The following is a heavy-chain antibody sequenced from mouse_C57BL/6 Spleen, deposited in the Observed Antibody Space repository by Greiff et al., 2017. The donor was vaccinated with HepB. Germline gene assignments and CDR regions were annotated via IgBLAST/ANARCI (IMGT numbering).Heavy chain of an antibody. V-gene: IGHV1-42*01. D-gene: IGHD2-4*01. CDR2: INPSTGGT. Sequence: EVQLQQSGPELVKPGASVKISCKASGYSFTGYYMNWVKQSPEKSLEWIGEINPSTGGTTYNQKFKAKATLTVDKSSSTAYMQLKSLTSEDSAVYYCARWGYDYDGGLAYWGQGTLVTVSA. CDR3: ARWGYDYDGGLAY. J-gene: IGHJ3*01. CDR1: GYSFTGYY.